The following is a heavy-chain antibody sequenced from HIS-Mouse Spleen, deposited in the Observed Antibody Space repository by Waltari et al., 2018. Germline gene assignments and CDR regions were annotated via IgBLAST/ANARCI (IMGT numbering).Heavy chain of an antibody. CDR2: IYYSGRT. V-gene: IGHV4-39*07. J-gene: IGHJ2*01. Sequence: QLQLQESGPGLVKPSETLSLTCTVSGGSISSSSYYWGWIGQPPGKGLEWIGSIYYSGRTYDNPPLQSRVTISVDTAKNQFSLKLSSVTAADTAVYYCAREIPYSSSWYDWYFDLWGRGTLVTVSS. CDR3: AREIPYSSSWYDWYFDL. D-gene: IGHD6-13*01. CDR1: GGSISSSSYY.